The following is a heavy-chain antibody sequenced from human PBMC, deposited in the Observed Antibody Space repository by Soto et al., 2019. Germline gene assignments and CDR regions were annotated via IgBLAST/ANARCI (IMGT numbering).Heavy chain of an antibody. CDR3: AKAGGSGGFRHNMDV. CDR1: GFTVSNNY. V-gene: IGHV3-66*01. D-gene: IGHD3-10*01. J-gene: IGHJ6*01. Sequence: GGSLRLSCAASGFTVSNNYMSWVRQAPGKGLEWVSVIYSGGSTYYADSVKGRFTLSRDSSKNTLHLQMNSLRAEDTAVYYCAKAGGSGGFRHNMDVWGQGTTVTVSS. CDR2: IYSGGST.